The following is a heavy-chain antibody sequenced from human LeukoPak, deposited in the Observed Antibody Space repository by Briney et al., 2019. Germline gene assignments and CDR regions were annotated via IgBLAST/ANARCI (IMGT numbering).Heavy chain of an antibody. CDR2: FDPEDGET. CDR1: GYTLTELS. V-gene: IGHV1-24*01. Sequence: GASVKVSCKVSGYTLTELSMHWVRQAPGKGLEWMGGFDPEDGETIYAQKFQGRVTMTEDTSTDTAYMELSSLISEDTAVYYWATDRGAVAGTPPSFDYWGQGTLVTVSS. J-gene: IGHJ4*02. D-gene: IGHD6-19*01. CDR3: ATDRGAVAGTPPSFDY.